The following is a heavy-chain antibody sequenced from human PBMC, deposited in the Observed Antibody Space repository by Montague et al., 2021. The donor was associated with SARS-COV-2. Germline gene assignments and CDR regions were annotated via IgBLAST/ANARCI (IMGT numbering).Heavy chain of an antibody. V-gene: IGHV4-59*08. CDR3: ARQDRVDCFRP. Sequence: SETLSLTCTVSGASVGSAYWGWIRQSPGKGLEWIGYIYYRGATNYNPSLKSRVTLSVDTSKNQFSLKLSSVTAADTAVYYCARQDRVDCFRPWGQGALVTVSS. D-gene: IGHD2-21*01. CDR1: GASVGSAY. J-gene: IGHJ5*02. CDR2: IYYRGAT.